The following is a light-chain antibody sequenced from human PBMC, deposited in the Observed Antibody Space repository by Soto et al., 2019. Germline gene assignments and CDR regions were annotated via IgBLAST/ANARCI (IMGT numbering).Light chain of an antibody. CDR2: AAA. CDR3: QQSYSTPVALT. CDR1: QSISSY. V-gene: IGKV1-39*01. Sequence: DIQMTQSPSSLSASVGDRVTSTCRASQSISSYFNWYQQKPGKAPKLLLYAAASLQIGVPSRFSGSGSGTDFTLTISSLQPEDFATDYCQQSYSTPVALTFGGGTKVEIK. J-gene: IGKJ4*01.